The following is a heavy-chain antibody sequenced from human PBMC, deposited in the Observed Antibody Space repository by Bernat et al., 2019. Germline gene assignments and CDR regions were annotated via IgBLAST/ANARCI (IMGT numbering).Heavy chain of an antibody. CDR3: ARDVPNCSGAACSPNFFDY. CDR1: GFAFSYHG. CDR2: ISSRISTI. V-gene: IGHV3-48*02. D-gene: IGHD2-15*01. J-gene: IGHJ4*02. Sequence: EVQLVESGGGLVQPGGSLRLSCAASGFAFSYHGMNWVRQAPGKGLEWVSYISSRISTIYYTASVKGRFTISRYNAKNSLYLQMNSLRDGDTAVYYCARDVPNCSGAACSPNFFDYWGQGILVTVSS.